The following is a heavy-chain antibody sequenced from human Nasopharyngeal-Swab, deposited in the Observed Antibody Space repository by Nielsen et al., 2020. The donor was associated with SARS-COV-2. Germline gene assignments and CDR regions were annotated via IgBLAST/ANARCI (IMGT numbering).Heavy chain of an antibody. D-gene: IGHD1-26*01. CDR3: ARGIVGAEADDY. J-gene: IGHJ4*02. Sequence: SCKVSGYTLTELSMHWVRQAPGKGLEWVAVIWYDGSNKYYADSVKGRFTISRDNAKNSLYLQMNSLRTEDTALYHCARGIVGAEADDYWGQGTLVTVSS. CDR1: GYTLTELS. CDR2: IWYDGSNK. V-gene: IGHV3-33*01.